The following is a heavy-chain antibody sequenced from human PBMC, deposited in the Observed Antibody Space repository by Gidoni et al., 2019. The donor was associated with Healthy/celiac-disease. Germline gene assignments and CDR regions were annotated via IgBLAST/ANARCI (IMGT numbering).Heavy chain of an antibody. J-gene: IGHJ4*02. CDR3: AKHQSYGDYDV. CDR2: IYHSGST. CDR1: GYSISSGYY. D-gene: IGHD4-17*01. V-gene: IGHV4-38-2*01. Sequence: SGYSISSGYYWGWIRQPPGKGLEWNGSIYHSGSTYYNPSLKSRVTISVDTSKNQFSLKLSSVTAADTAVYYCAKHQSYGDYDVWGQGTLVTVSS.